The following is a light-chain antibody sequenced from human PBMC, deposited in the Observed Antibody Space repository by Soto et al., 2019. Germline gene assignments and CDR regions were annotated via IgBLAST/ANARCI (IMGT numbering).Light chain of an antibody. CDR3: QRYVT. CDR1: QSVSGSY. J-gene: IGKJ1*01. V-gene: IGKV3-20*01. CDR2: GAS. Sequence: EIVLTQSPGTLSLSPGERGTLSCRASQSVSGSYLAWYQQKPGQAPRLLIYGASSRATGIPDRFSGSGSGTDFTLAISGRETEDFAVDYCQRYVTFGQGTKVEIK.